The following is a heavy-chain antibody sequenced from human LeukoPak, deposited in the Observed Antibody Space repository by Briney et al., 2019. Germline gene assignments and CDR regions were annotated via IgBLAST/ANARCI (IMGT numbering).Heavy chain of an antibody. D-gene: IGHD3-10*01. J-gene: IGHJ6*03. V-gene: IGHV4-59*12. CDR1: GGSISSYY. Sequence: SETLSLTCTVSGGSISSYYWSWIRQPPGKGLEWIGYIYYSGSTNYNPSLKSRVTISVDTSKNQFSLKLSSVTAADTAVYYCARVPPTRITMVRGGYYMDVWGKGTTVTVSS. CDR2: IYYSGST. CDR3: ARVPPTRITMVRGGYYMDV.